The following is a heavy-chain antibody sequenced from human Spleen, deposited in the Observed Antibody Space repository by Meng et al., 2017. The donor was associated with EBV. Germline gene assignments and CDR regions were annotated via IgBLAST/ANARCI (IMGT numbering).Heavy chain of an antibody. CDR3: ATYRGHYYFDF. CDR1: GDSISSRNW. Sequence: QVQMQESGPGLVRPSGTLSLTCAVSGDSISSRNWCIWVRPPPGKWLELIGEVYHAGNINYNPSLESRVTISIDKSKNQFSLNLTSVTAADTAVYYCATYRGHYYFDFWGQGTLVTVSS. J-gene: IGHJ4*02. V-gene: IGHV4-4*02. CDR2: VYHAGNI. D-gene: IGHD3-16*02.